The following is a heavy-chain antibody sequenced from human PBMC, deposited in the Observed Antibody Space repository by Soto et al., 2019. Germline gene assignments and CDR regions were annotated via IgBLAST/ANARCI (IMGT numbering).Heavy chain of an antibody. CDR3: AKGPVEYIAAIDY. J-gene: IGHJ4*02. V-gene: IGHV3-23*01. D-gene: IGHD6-25*01. CDR1: GFTFSSYA. CDR2: ISGSGGST. Sequence: EVQLLESGGGLVQPGGSLRLSCAASGFTFSSYAMSWVRQAPGKGLEWVSAISGSGGSTYYADSVKGRFTISRDNSKNTLYLHMNSLRAEDTAVYYCAKGPVEYIAAIDYWGQGTLVTVSS.